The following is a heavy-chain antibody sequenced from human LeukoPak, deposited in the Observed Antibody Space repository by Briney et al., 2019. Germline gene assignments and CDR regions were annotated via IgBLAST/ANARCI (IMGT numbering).Heavy chain of an antibody. J-gene: IGHJ4*02. CDR1: GGSISSSSYY. D-gene: IGHD6-6*01. Sequence: SETLSLTCTVSGGSISSSSYYWGWIRQPPGKGLEWIGSIYYSGSTYYNPSLKSRVTISVDTSKNQFSLKLSSVTAADTAVYYCARVRQAARPGDYFDYWGQGTLVTVSS. CDR3: ARVRQAARPGDYFDY. CDR2: IYYSGST. V-gene: IGHV4-39*07.